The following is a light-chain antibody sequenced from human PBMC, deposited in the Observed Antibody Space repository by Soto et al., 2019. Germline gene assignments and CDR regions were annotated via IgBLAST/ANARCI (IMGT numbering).Light chain of an antibody. CDR2: AAS. Sequence: DIQMTQSPSSLSASVGDRVTITCRPSQTISNYLNWYQQKPGKAPKFLIYAASTIQNGVPSRFSGRTSGADFTLTINGLQPEDFATYYCQQCYSFPYTFGQGTNLEI. CDR3: QQCYSFPYT. V-gene: IGKV1-39*01. J-gene: IGKJ2*01. CDR1: QTISNY.